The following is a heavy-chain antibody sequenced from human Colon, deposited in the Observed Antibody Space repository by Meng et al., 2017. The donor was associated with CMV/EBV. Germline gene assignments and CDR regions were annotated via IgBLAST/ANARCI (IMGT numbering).Heavy chain of an antibody. CDR3: ARGRRLIYDY. V-gene: IGHV4-30-4*01. J-gene: IGHJ4*02. Sequence: LRLSCSVSGGSINGGDYDWTWIRYFPGKGLEWLGYISDRGTTRYTPSLESRLAMFTDTTRNQISLQLTSVTAADTAVYYCARGRRLIYDYWGQGTLVTSPQ. CDR1: GGSINGGDYD. CDR2: ISDRGTT. D-gene: IGHD3-22*01.